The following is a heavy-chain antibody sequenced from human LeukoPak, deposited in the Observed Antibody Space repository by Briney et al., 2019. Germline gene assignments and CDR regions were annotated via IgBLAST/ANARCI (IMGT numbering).Heavy chain of an antibody. CDR2: MSSGGIS. CDR1: NGSISSDTYF. J-gene: IGHJ4*02. Sequence: SETLSLTCTVSNGSISSDTYFWSWIRQPAGKGLEWIGRMSSGGISTYSPSLKSRVTISIDTSRNQFSMNLNSVTAADTAVYYCARRAGPVTIFGVVRGKKYYFDYWGQGTLVTVSS. CDR3: ARRAGPVTIFGVVRGKKYYFDY. V-gene: IGHV4-61*02. D-gene: IGHD3-3*01.